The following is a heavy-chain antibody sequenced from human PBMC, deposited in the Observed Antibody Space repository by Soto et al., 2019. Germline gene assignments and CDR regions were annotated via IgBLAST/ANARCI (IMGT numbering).Heavy chain of an antibody. CDR3: ARDLKCLAVTHYHCYAMDD. J-gene: IGHJ6*02. Sequence: QVQLVQSGTAVKRPGASVEVSCKASGYTFTSYGINWMRQAPGQGLEWMGWISAYNGNTNYAQKFQGRVTMTTDTSTGTAYMYMRSLTSDDTAVYSCARDLKCLAVTHYHCYAMDDWGQGTTVTVSS. V-gene: IGHV1-18*04. CDR2: ISAYNGNT. D-gene: IGHD6-19*01. CDR1: GYTFTSYG.